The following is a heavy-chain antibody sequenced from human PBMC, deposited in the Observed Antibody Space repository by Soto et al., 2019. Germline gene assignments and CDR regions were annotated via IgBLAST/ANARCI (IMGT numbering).Heavy chain of an antibody. J-gene: IGHJ6*02. D-gene: IGHD3-10*01. V-gene: IGHV3-23*01. CDR2: ISGSGGST. Sequence: GGSLRLSCAASGFTFSSYAMSWVRQAPGKGLEWVSAISGSGGSTYYADSVKGRFTISRDNSKNTPYLQMNSLRAEDTAVYYCATHRGQFYYYYGMDVWGQGTTVTVSS. CDR1: GFTFSSYA. CDR3: ATHRGQFYYYYGMDV.